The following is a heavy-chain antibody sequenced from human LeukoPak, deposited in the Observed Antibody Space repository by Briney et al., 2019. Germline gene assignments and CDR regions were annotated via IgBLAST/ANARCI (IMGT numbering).Heavy chain of an antibody. CDR3: ARAGDIVVVVAADDAFDI. V-gene: IGHV4-34*01. D-gene: IGHD2-15*01. J-gene: IGHJ3*02. CDR1: GGSFSGYY. CDR2: INHSGST. Sequence: SETLSLTCAVYGGSFSGYYWSWIRQPPGKGLEWIGEINHSGSTNYNPSLKSRVTISVDTSKNQFSLKLSSVTAADTAVYYCARAGDIVVVVAADDAFDIWGQGTMVTVSS.